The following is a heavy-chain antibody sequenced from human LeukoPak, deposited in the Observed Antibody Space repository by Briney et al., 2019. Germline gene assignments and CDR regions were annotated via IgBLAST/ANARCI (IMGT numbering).Heavy chain of an antibody. CDR3: ARVLITIFGSYGMDV. D-gene: IGHD3-3*01. CDR1: GGSISSYY. CDR2: IYYSGST. V-gene: IGHV4-59*08. J-gene: IGHJ6*02. Sequence: SETLSLTCTVSGGSISSYYWSWIRQPPGKGLEWIGYIYYSGSTNYNPSLKSRVTISVDTSKNQFSLKLSSVTAADTAVYYCARVLITIFGSYGMDVWGQGTTVTVS.